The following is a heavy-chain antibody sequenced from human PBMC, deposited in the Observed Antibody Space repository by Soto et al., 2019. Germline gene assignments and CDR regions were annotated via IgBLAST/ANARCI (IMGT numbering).Heavy chain of an antibody. CDR1: GFTFDAYP. CDR3: VRDDAFDL. V-gene: IGHV3-9*01. CDR2: LAWDGGSI. J-gene: IGHJ3*01. Sequence: EVPFVESGGCLVQPGRSLRLSCAASGFTFDAYPMHWVRQAPGKGLEWVAGLAWDGGSIEYVDSVEGRFTISRDNAKNSLYLQMSSLRDGDTALYYCVRDDAFDLWGQGTQVTVSS.